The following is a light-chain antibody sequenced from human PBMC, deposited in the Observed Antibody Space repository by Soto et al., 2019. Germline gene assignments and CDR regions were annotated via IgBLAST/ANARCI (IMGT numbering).Light chain of an antibody. CDR1: QSISDT. Sequence: EIVMTQSPATLSVSPGGRATLSCRASQSISDTLAWYQQKPGQAPRLLIYGASRRATGFPARFSGSGSGTDFTLTISSLQSEDFAVYYCQQYDNWPRTFGQGTKVEI. CDR2: GAS. V-gene: IGKV3-15*01. J-gene: IGKJ1*01. CDR3: QQYDNWPRT.